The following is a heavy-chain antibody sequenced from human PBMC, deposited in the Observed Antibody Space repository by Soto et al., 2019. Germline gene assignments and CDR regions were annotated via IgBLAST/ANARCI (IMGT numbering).Heavy chain of an antibody. J-gene: IGHJ2*01. CDR3: AKDYANWNYWYFDL. D-gene: IGHD1-1*01. Sequence: GGSLRLSCAASGFTFSSYAMSWVRQAPGKGLEWVSAISGSGGSTYYADSVKGRFTISRDNSKNTLYLQMNSLRAEDTVVYYCAKDYANWNYWYFDLWGRGTLVTVSS. CDR1: GFTFSSYA. V-gene: IGHV3-23*01. CDR2: ISGSGGST.